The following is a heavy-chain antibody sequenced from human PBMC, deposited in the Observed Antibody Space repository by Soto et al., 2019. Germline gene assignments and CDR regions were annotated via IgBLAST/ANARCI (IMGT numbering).Heavy chain of an antibody. D-gene: IGHD3-22*01. V-gene: IGHV3-30-3*01. CDR2: MSPNGDNQ. CDR3: ASGAAFYYDTSRY. Sequence: QVELVESGGGVVQSGGSLRLSCAAPGFSFSIHALHRIRQAPGEGLEWVAVMSPNGDNQYYADSVKGRFTISRDTSKSTLSLQMTSLRPEDTAVYYCASGAAFYYDTSRYWGQGTLVTVSS. CDR1: GFSFSIHA. J-gene: IGHJ4*02.